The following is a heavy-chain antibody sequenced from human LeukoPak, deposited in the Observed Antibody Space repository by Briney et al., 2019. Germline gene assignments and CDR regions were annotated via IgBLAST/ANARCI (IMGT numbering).Heavy chain of an antibody. CDR3: ARGRSGYCSTTSCSRPPDY. J-gene: IGHJ4*02. CDR1: GFTFSSYS. CDR2: ISISSGYI. D-gene: IGHD2-2*03. V-gene: IGHV3-21*01. Sequence: SGGSLRLSCAASGFTFSSYSMNWVRQAPGKGLEWVSSISISSGYIYYADSVKGRFTISRDNAKNSLYLQMNSLRAEDTAVYFCARGRSGYCSTTSCSRPPDYWGQGTLVTVSS.